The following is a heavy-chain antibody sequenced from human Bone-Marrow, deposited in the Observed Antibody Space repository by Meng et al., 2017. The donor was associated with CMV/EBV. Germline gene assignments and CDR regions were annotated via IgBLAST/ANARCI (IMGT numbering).Heavy chain of an antibody. V-gene: IGHV3-21*01. D-gene: IGHD5-18*01. CDR1: GFTFSSYE. Sequence: GGSLRLSCAASGFTFSSYEMNWVRQAPGKGLEWVSSISSSSSYIYYADSVKGRFTISRDNAKNSLYLQMNSLRAEDTAVYYCAMIGYSYGYPSGWYYFDYWGQGTLVTVSS. CDR2: ISSSSSYI. J-gene: IGHJ4*02. CDR3: AMIGYSYGYPSGWYYFDY.